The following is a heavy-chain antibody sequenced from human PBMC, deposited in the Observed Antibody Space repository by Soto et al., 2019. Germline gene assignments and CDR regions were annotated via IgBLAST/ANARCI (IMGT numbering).Heavy chain of an antibody. J-gene: IGHJ6*02. D-gene: IGHD6-6*01. Sequence: QVQLVESGGGVVQPGRSLRLSCAASGFTFSSYGMHWVRQAPGKGLEWVAVISDDGSNKYYADSVKGRFTISRDNSKNTMYLQMNGLRAEDTAVYYCAKGPKSIDHSWYYYYGMDVWGQGTTVTVSS. CDR3: AKGPKSIDHSWYYYYGMDV. CDR2: ISDDGSNK. V-gene: IGHV3-30*18. CDR1: GFTFSSYG.